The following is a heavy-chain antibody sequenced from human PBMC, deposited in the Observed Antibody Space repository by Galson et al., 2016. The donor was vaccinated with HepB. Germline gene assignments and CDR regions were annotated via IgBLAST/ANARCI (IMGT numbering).Heavy chain of an antibody. CDR3: AKDTYYYGSGTYHGDY. Sequence: SLRLSCAASGFTFSSYGMHWVRQAPGKGLEWVAVISYDGSNKYYADSVKGRFTISRDNSKNTLYLQMNSLRAEDTAVYYCAKDTYYYGSGTYHGDYWGQGTLVTVSS. CDR2: ISYDGSNK. D-gene: IGHD3-10*01. CDR1: GFTFSSYG. V-gene: IGHV3-30*18. J-gene: IGHJ4*02.